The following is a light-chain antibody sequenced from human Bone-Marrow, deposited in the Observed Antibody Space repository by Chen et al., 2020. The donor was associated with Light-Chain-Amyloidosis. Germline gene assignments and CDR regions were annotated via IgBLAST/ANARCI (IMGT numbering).Light chain of an antibody. J-gene: IGLJ3*02. CDR2: TDN. Sequence: QSVLTQPPSASGTPGQRVTISCSGSSSNFGTKNVNWYQQLPGTASKLFIYTDNPRPSAVPDRFAGSKAGTAASQAISGLQSEDEADYYCAAWDGSLDGWVFGGGTKLTVL. CDR1: SSNFGTKN. CDR3: AAWDGSLDGWV. V-gene: IGLV1-44*01.